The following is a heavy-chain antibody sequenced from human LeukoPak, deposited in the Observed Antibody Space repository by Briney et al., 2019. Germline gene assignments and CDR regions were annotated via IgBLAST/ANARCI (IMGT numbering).Heavy chain of an antibody. Sequence: GGSLRLSCAASGFTFSDYYMSWVRQAPGKGLEWVSVIYSGGSTYYADSVKGRFTISRDNSKNTLYLQMNSLRAEDTAVYYCARADYGDYVWWFDPWGQGTLVTVSS. CDR1: GFTFSDYY. D-gene: IGHD4-17*01. CDR3: ARADYGDYVWWFDP. CDR2: IYSGGST. V-gene: IGHV3-66*01. J-gene: IGHJ5*02.